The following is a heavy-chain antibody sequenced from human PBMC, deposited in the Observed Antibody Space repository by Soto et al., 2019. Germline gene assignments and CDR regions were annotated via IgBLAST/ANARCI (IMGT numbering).Heavy chain of an antibody. CDR1: GGTFSSYA. D-gene: IGHD6-19*01. CDR2: IIPDYGNT. CDR3: ARGGSIAVAIWVWFDP. J-gene: IGHJ5*02. V-gene: IGHV1-18*01. Sequence: ASVKVSCKASGGTFSSYAISWVRQAPGQGLEWMGGIIPDYGNTIYAQKFQGRVTMTTDKSTSTAYMELRSLRSDDTAVYYCARGGSIAVAIWVWFDPWGQGTLVTVSS.